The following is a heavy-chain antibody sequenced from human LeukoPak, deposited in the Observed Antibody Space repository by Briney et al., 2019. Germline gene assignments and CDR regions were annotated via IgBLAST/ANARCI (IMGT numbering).Heavy chain of an antibody. CDR1: GSTFSSYS. V-gene: IGHV4-34*08. J-gene: IGHJ4*02. D-gene: IGHD5-24*01. CDR2: INHSGST. Sequence: PGGSLRLSCAASGSTFSSYSMNWIRQPPGKGLEWIGEINHSGSTNYNPSLKSRVTISVDTSKNQFSLKLSSVTAADTAVYYCTQGRDGYKYPFDYWGQGTLVTVSS. CDR3: TQGRDGYKYPFDY.